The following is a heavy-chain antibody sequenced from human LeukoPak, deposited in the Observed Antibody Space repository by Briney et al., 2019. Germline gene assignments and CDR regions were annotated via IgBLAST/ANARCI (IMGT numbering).Heavy chain of an antibody. D-gene: IGHD6-13*01. Sequence: SETLSLTCAVYGGSFSGYYWSWIRQPPGKGLEWIGEINHSGSTNHNPSLKSRVTISVDTSKNQFSLKLSSVTAADTAVYYCARGAAGNYYYYGMDVWGQGTTVTVSS. CDR1: GGSFSGYY. CDR3: ARGAAGNYYYYGMDV. V-gene: IGHV4-34*01. CDR2: INHSGST. J-gene: IGHJ6*02.